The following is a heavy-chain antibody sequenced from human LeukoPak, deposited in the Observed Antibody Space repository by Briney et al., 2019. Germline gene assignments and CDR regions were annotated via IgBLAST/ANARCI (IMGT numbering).Heavy chain of an antibody. J-gene: IGHJ4*02. CDR2: IYYSGST. CDR3: ARNGGHSYGVDY. Sequence: SETLSLTCTVSGGSISSSSYYWGWIRQPPGKGLEWIGSIYYSGSTYYNPSLKSRVTISVDTSKNQFSLKLSSVTAADTAVYYCARNGGHSYGVDYWGQGTLVTVSS. V-gene: IGHV4-39*01. CDR1: GGSISSSSYY. D-gene: IGHD5-18*01.